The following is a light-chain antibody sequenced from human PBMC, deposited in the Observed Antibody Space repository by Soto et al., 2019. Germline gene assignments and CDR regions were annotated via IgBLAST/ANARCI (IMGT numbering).Light chain of an antibody. CDR3: SSYTSSSTLT. Sequence: QSALTQPASVSGSPGQSITISCTGTSSDVGGYNYVSWYQQHPGKAPKLMIYDVSNRPSGVSNRFSGSKSGNTASLTISGLQAEDEADYYCSSYTSSSTLTFGGGTKADRP. CDR2: DVS. CDR1: SSDVGGYNY. V-gene: IGLV2-14*01. J-gene: IGLJ2*01.